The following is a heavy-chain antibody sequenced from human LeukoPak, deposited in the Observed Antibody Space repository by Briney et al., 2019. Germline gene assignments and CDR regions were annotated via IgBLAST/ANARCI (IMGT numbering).Heavy chain of an antibody. CDR3: ASWGGEAKNGLWSGPFDY. CDR1: GYTLTELS. Sequence: GASVKVSCKVSGYTLTELSMHWVRQAPGQGLEWMGIINPSGGSTNYAQKFQGRVTMTRDTSTSTVYMELSSLRSEDTAVYYCASWGGEAKNGLWSGPFDYWGQGTLVTVSS. J-gene: IGHJ4*02. D-gene: IGHD3-3*01. CDR2: INPSGGST. V-gene: IGHV1-46*01.